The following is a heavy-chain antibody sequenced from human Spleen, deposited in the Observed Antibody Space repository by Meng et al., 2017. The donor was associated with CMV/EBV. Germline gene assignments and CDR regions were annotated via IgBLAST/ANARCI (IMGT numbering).Heavy chain of an antibody. D-gene: IGHD3-3*01. V-gene: IGHV4-39*07. J-gene: IGHJ4*02. CDR2: IYYSGST. CDR3: ARARVITIFGVVIQTSDYFDY. Sequence: SSYWGWIRQPPGKGLEWIGSIYYSGSTYYNPSLKSRVTISVDTSKNQFSLKLSSVTAADTAVYYCARARVITIFGVVIQTSDYFDYWGQGTLVTVSS. CDR1: SSY.